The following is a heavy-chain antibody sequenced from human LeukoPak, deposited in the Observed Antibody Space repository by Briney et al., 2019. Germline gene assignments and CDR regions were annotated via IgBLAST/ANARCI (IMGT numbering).Heavy chain of an antibody. D-gene: IGHD1-26*01. CDR1: GDSVSSNSAA. CDR3: ARGGSYNLDS. J-gene: IGHJ4*02. CDR2: TYYRSKWYN. V-gene: IGHV6-1*01. Sequence: SQTLSLTCAICGDSVSSNSAAWNWIRQSPSRGLEWLGRTYYRSKWYNHYAISVRSRITVNPDTSKNQFSLHLTSVTPEDTAVYYCARGGSYNLDSWGQGTLVTVSS.